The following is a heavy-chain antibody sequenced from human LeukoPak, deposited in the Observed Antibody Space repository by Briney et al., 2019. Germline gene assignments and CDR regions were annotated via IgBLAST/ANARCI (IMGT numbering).Heavy chain of an antibody. J-gene: IGHJ6*03. D-gene: IGHD7-27*01. CDR1: GDSISSSNCY. CDR2: IYHSGST. CDR3: ARASGELHYYYYMDV. V-gene: IGHV4-39*07. Sequence: SETLSLTCTVSGDSISSSNCYWGWIRQPPGKGLEWIGSIYHSGSTYYNPSLKSRVTISVDTSKNQFSLKLSSVTAADTAVYYCARASGELHYYYYMDVWGKGTTVTVSS.